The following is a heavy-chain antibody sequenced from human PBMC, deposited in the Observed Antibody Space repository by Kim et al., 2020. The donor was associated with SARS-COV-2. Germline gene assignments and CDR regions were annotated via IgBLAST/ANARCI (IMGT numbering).Heavy chain of an antibody. D-gene: IGHD5-12*01. CDR3: ASSRYNGFEGTRWCDP. J-gene: IGHJ5*02. V-gene: IGHV4-39*01. CDR2: IYYSGTT. CDR1: GGSITSSYY. Sequence: SETLSLTCTVSGGSITSSYYWGWIRQPPGKGQELTGSIYYSGTTYYNMSLKSRVTISVDTSKNQFSLKLSVVTAADTAIYYCASSRYNGFEGTRWCDPWGQGSLVTVSS.